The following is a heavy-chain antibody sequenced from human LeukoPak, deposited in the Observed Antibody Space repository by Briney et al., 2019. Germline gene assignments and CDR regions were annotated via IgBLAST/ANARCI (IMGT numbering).Heavy chain of an antibody. J-gene: IGHJ2*01. CDR1: GGSISSYY. D-gene: IGHD2-2*01. CDR3: ARVNPGPIVVVPAATYWYFDL. Sequence: SETLSLTCTVSGGSISSYYWSWIRQPAGKGLEWIGRIYTSGSTNYNPSLKSRVTMSVDTSKNQFSLKLSSVTAADTAVYYCARVNPGPIVVVPAATYWYFDLWGRGTLVTVSS. CDR2: IYTSGST. V-gene: IGHV4-4*07.